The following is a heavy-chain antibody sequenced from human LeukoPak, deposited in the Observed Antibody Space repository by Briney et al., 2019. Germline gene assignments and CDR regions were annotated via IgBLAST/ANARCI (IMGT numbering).Heavy chain of an antibody. D-gene: IGHD3-10*01. CDR2: IYYSGIT. V-gene: IGHV4-39*01. CDR3: VRHQEGMVRGVLYYMDV. J-gene: IGHJ6*03. Sequence: SETLSLTCTVSGASISNSDRYWGWIRQPPGKGLEWIGSIYYSGITYHNPSLKSRVTISVDTSNNQFSLKMSSVTAADTAVYFCVRHQEGMVRGVLYYMDVGGKGTTVIIS. CDR1: GASISNSDRY.